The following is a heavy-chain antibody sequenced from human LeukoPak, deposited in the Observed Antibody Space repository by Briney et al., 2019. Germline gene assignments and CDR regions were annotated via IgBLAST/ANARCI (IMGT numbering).Heavy chain of an antibody. J-gene: IGHJ4*02. V-gene: IGHV3-7*01. Sequence: PGGSLRLSCAASGFIFRNYWMSWVRQAPGKGLEWVANIKQDGNEEYYVDSVKGRFTISRDNAKNLLYLQMSSLRADDTALYYCARIKAESYHDGNGNCIDYWGQGTLVTVSS. CDR3: ARIKAESYHDGNGNCIDY. D-gene: IGHD3-22*01. CDR1: GFIFRNYW. CDR2: IKQDGNEE.